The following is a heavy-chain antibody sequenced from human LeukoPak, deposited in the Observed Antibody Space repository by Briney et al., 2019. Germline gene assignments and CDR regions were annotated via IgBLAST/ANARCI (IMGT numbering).Heavy chain of an antibody. CDR2: ISPGVSTT. CDR1: GYSFIDNW. J-gene: IGHJ4*02. CDR3: AKYLRWLNSPDPPEDY. D-gene: IGHD5-18*01. Sequence: AESLKISCKGSGYSFIDNWIAWVRQMPGKGLEWMGIISPGVSTTTYSPSFQGHVTISVDMSINTAYLQWGSLKASDTAIYYCAKYLRWLNSPDPPEDYWGQGTLVTVST. V-gene: IGHV5-51*01.